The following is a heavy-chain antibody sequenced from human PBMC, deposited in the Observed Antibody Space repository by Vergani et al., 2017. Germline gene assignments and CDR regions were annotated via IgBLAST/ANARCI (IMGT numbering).Heavy chain of an antibody. J-gene: IGHJ4*02. Sequence: QVQVVQSGAEVKKSGASVKVSCKTSGYTFSNYYMHWVRQAPGQGLEWMGIINPSGGHTNYAQKFQGRVTMTRDTSTSTVYIELSSLRSEDTAIYYCARGDYVILTGYRYWGQGTLVTVSA. CDR1: GYTFSNYY. CDR2: INPSGGHT. D-gene: IGHD3-9*01. CDR3: ARGDYVILTGYRY. V-gene: IGHV1-46*03.